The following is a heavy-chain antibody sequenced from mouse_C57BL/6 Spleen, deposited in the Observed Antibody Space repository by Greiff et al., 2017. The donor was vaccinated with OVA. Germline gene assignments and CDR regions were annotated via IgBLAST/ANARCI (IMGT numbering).Heavy chain of an antibody. V-gene: IGHV1-50*01. CDR2: IDPSDSYT. D-gene: IGHD1-1*01. J-gene: IGHJ1*03. CDR3: ARGGITTVVDYWYFDV. CDR1: GYTFTSYW. Sequence: QVQLQQPGAELVKPGASVKLSCKASGYTFTSYWMQWVKQRPGQGLEWIGEIDPSDSYTNYNQKFKGKATLTVDTSSSTAYMQLSSLTSEDSAVYYCARGGITTVVDYWYFDVWGTGTTVTVSS.